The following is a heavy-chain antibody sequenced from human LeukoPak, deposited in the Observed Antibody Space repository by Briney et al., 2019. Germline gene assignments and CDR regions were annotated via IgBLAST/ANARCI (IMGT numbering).Heavy chain of an antibody. V-gene: IGHV1-8*02. CDR1: GYTFTSYD. D-gene: IGHD3-10*01. J-gene: IGHJ6*02. CDR2: MNPNSGNT. Sequence: ASVKVSCKASGYTFTSYDINWVRQATGQGLEWMGWMNPNSGNTGYAQKLQGRVTMTTGTSTSTAYMELRSLRSDDTAVYYCAREGVPGGHYYYGMDVWGQGTTVTVSS. CDR3: AREGVPGGHYYYGMDV.